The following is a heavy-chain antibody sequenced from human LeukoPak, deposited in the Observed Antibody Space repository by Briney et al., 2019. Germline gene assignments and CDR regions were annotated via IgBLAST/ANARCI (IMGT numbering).Heavy chain of an antibody. D-gene: IGHD1-20*01. CDR3: ARDHGITGTDPFDY. Sequence: SETLSLTCTVSGGSISSYYWSWIRQPPGKGREWLGYIYYSGSTNYNPSLNSRVTISVDTSKNQFSLKLSSVTAADTAVYYCARDHGITGTDPFDYWGQGTLVTVSS. V-gene: IGHV4-59*01. CDR2: IYYSGST. J-gene: IGHJ4*02. CDR1: GGSISSYY.